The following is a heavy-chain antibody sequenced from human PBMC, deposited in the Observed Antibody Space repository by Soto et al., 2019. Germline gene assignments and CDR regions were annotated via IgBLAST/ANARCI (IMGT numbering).Heavy chain of an antibody. Sequence: EVQLVESGGGLVQPGGSLRLSCAASGFTIRNYWMHWVRQVPGKGLVWVSRINGDGSTNYADSVKGRFTISSDNAKNTLYLQMNTLRVEDTAVYYCARDSPPVRGVGFDYWGPGTLVTVSS. D-gene: IGHD3-10*01. CDR3: ARDSPPVRGVGFDY. CDR2: INGDGST. J-gene: IGHJ4*02. CDR1: GFTIRNYW. V-gene: IGHV3-74*01.